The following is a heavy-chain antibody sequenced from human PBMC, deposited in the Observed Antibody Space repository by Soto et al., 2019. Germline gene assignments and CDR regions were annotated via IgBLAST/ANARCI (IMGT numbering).Heavy chain of an antibody. CDR1: GGSISSGGYY. V-gene: IGHV4-31*03. CDR3: ARDHRYSSSNNYYGMDV. J-gene: IGHJ6*02. CDR2: TYYSGST. Sequence: SETLSLTCTVSGGSISSGGYYWSWIRQHPGKGLEWIGYTYYSGSTYYNPSLKSRVTISVDTSKNQFSLKLSSVTAADTAVYYCARDHRYSSSNNYYGMDVWGQGTTVTVSS. D-gene: IGHD6-6*01.